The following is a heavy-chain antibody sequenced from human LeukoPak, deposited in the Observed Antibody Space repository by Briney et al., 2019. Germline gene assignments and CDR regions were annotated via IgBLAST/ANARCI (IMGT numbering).Heavy chain of an antibody. J-gene: IGHJ3*02. D-gene: IGHD3-10*01. CDR1: GGSFSSYY. V-gene: IGHV4-59*01. Sequence: SETLSLTCTVSGGSFSSYYWSWIRQPPGKGLEWIGYIYYSGSTNYNPSLKSRVTISVDTSKNQFSLKLSSVTAADTAVYYCAGVGYYGSGSYFADAFDIWGQGTMVTVSS. CDR3: AGVGYYGSGSYFADAFDI. CDR2: IYYSGST.